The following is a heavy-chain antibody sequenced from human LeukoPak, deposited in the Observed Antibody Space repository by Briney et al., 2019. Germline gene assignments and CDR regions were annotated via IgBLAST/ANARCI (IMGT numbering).Heavy chain of an antibody. CDR1: GGSISSTDYF. CDR2: VSYGGRA. D-gene: IGHD1-7*01. J-gene: IGHJ3*01. Sequence: PSETLSLTCTVSGGSISSTDYFWTWIRQPPGKGLEWIAYVSYGGRAHYCPSLSGRLTISLDTSKNQFSPKLTSVTVADTAVYYCARARELGAFDFWGQGTLITVSS. CDR3: ARARELGAFDF. V-gene: IGHV4-30-4*01.